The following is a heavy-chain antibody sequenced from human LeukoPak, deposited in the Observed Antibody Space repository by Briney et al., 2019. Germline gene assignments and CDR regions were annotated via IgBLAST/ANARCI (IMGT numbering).Heavy chain of an antibody. Sequence: PGGSLRLSCAASGFTFSSYEMNWVRQAPGKGLEWVSYISPSGSTIYYAESVKGRFTISRDNAKNSLYLQMNSLRVEDTAVYYCARDGVGVTTEFDYWGQGTVVTVSS. D-gene: IGHD1-26*01. J-gene: IGHJ4*02. CDR1: GFTFSSYE. CDR2: ISPSGSTI. CDR3: ARDGVGVTTEFDY. V-gene: IGHV3-48*03.